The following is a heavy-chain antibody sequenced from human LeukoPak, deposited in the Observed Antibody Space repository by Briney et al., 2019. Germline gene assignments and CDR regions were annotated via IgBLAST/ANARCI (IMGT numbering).Heavy chain of an antibody. CDR3: ARGGSAENSRGYYKYYYYYMDV. D-gene: IGHD3-22*01. CDR2: IYYSGST. J-gene: IGHJ6*03. Sequence: PSETLSLTCTVSGGSISSSSYYWGWIRQPPGKGLEWIGSIYYSGSTYYNPSLKSRVTISVDTSKNQFSLKLSSVTAADTAVYYCARGGSAENSRGYYKYYYYYMDVWGKGTTVTVSS. CDR1: GGSISSSSYY. V-gene: IGHV4-39*07.